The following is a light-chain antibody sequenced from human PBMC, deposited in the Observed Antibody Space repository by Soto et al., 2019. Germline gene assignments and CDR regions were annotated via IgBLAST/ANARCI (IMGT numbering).Light chain of an antibody. J-gene: IGKJ2*01. CDR2: GES. V-gene: IGKV3-20*01. CDR3: QRYGSSPYT. Sequence: EIVLTQSPGTLSLSPGERATLSCRASQSVSSSYFAWYQQKPGQAPRLLIYGESSRATGIPDRFSGSGSGTDFTLAISRLEPEDFAVYYCQRYGSSPYTFGQGTKLEIK. CDR1: QSVSSSY.